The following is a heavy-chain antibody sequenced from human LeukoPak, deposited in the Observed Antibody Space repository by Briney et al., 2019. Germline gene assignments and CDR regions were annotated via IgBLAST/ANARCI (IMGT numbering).Heavy chain of an antibody. Sequence: ASVKVSCKASGYTFTSYYMHWVRQAPGQELEWMGIINPSGGSTSYAQKFQGRVTMTRDTSTSTVYMELSSLRSEDTAVYYCARERLRFLEWLFNTRNWFDPWGQGTLVTVSS. CDR3: ARERLRFLEWLFNTRNWFDP. V-gene: IGHV1-46*01. CDR2: INPSGGST. J-gene: IGHJ5*02. CDR1: GYTFTSYY. D-gene: IGHD3-3*01.